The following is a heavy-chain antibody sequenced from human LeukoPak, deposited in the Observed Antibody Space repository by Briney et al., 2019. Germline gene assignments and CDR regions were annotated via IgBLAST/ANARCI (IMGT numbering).Heavy chain of an antibody. V-gene: IGHV3-53*01. CDR1: GFTVSSSF. D-gene: IGHD6-13*01. Sequence: LSGGSLRLSCAASGFTVSSSFMSWVRQAPGKGLEWVSVIYSGGYTVYTDSVKGRFTISRDNSENTLYLQMNSLRADDTAVYYCVRASSTTAAGLFDYWGQGTLLTVSS. J-gene: IGHJ4*02. CDR3: VRASSTTAAGLFDY. CDR2: IYSGGYT.